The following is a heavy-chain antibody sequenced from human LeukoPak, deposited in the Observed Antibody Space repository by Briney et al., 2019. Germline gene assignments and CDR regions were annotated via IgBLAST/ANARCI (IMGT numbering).Heavy chain of an antibody. CDR2: INWNGGST. V-gene: IGHV3-20*04. CDR1: GFTFYDYG. Sequence: GGSLRLSCAAPGFTFYDYGVSWVRQAPGKGLEWVSGINWNGGSTGYADSVKGRFTISRDNAKNSLYLQMNSLRAEDTALYYCARVSGSSWYFGYWGQGTLVTVSS. J-gene: IGHJ4*02. CDR3: ARVSGSSWYFGY. D-gene: IGHD6-13*01.